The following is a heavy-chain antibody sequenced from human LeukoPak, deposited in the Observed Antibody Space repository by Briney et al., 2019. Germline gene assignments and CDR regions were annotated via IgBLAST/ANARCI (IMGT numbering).Heavy chain of an antibody. CDR1: GYTFTGYY. Sequence: EASVKVSCKASGYTFTGYYMYWVRQAPGQGLEWMGRINPNSGGTNYAQKFQGRVTMTRDTSISTAYMELSRLRSDDTAVYYCARFYSSGSYFDYWGQGTLVTVSS. D-gene: IGHD6-19*01. J-gene: IGHJ4*02. CDR2: INPNSGGT. V-gene: IGHV1-2*06. CDR3: ARFYSSGSYFDY.